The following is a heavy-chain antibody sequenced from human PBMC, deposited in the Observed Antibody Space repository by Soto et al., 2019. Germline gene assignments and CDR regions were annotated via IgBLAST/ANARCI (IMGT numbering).Heavy chain of an antibody. Sequence: QLQLQESGSGLVKPSQTLSLTCAVSGGSISSSGYSWSWIRQPPGKGLEWIGYIYHSGSTYYNPSLKRQVTNSVDRSKTKFSLKLSSVTVADTAVYYYASTKDGGNSSGAFDTWGQGTMVTVSS. CDR1: GGSISSSGYS. V-gene: IGHV4-30-2*01. J-gene: IGHJ3*02. CDR2: IYHSGST. D-gene: IGHD2-21*02. CDR3: ASTKDGGNSSGAFDT.